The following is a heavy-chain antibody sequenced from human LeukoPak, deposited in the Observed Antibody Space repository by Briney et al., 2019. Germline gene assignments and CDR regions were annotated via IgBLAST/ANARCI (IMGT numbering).Heavy chain of an antibody. CDR3: AKTLGAPYEGFDY. Sequence: PGGSLRLSCAASGFTFSSYAMSWVRQAPGKGLEWVSSISGSGGSTYYADSVKGRFTISRDNSKQTLYLQMNSLRVEDTAKYYCAKTLGAPYEGFDYWGQGTLVAVSS. V-gene: IGHV3-23*01. D-gene: IGHD1-26*01. J-gene: IGHJ4*02. CDR1: GFTFSSYA. CDR2: ISGSGGST.